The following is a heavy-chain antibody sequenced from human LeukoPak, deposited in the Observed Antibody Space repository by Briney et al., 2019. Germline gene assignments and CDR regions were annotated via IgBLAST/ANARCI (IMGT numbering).Heavy chain of an antibody. J-gene: IGHJ5*02. CDR1: GGSFSGYY. CDR3: ARRRRWAVASNWFDP. Sequence: MPSETLSLTCAVYGGSFSGYYWSWIRQPPGKGLEWIGEINHSGSTNYNPSLKSRVTISVDTSKNQFSLKLSSVTAADTAVYYCARRRRWAVASNWFDPWGQGTLVTVSS. V-gene: IGHV4-34*01. CDR2: INHSGST. D-gene: IGHD6-19*01.